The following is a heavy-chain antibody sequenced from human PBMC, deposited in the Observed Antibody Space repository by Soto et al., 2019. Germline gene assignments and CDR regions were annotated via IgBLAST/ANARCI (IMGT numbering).Heavy chain of an antibody. J-gene: IGHJ4*02. V-gene: IGHV4-34*01. D-gene: IGHD2-8*02. Sequence: QVQLQQWGAGLLKPSETLSLTCAVYGGSFSAYYWTWIRQPPGTGLEWIGDTNHSGSTTYNPSLKSTASFSVATSKNHLSLKLTSLTAADTAVYYCARDKITGLFDYWGQGTLFTVSS. CDR2: TNHSGST. CDR1: GGSFSAYY. CDR3: ARDKITGLFDY.